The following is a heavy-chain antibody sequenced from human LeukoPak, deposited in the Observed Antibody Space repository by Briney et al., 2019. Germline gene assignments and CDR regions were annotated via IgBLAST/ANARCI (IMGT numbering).Heavy chain of an antibody. CDR3: ASSLLSDFWSGPFDY. D-gene: IGHD3-3*01. CDR1: GGSISSYY. Sequence: PSETLSLTCTVSGGSISSYYWSWIRQPPGKGLEWIGYIYYSGNTNYNPSLKSRVTISVDTSKNQFSLKLSSVTAADTAVYYCASSLLSDFWSGPFDYWGQGTLVTVSS. J-gene: IGHJ4*02. V-gene: IGHV4-59*01. CDR2: IYYSGNT.